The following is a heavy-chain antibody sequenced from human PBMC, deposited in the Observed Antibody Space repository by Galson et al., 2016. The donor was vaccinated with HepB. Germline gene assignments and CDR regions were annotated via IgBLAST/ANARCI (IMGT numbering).Heavy chain of an antibody. Sequence: SLRLSCAASGFTFTTYEMTWVRQAPGKGLEWISYISSYGSTIYYADSVKGRFTISRDNAENSLYLQMNSLRAEDTAVYYCARQAFTNWNPFDYWGQGTLVTVSS. CDR1: GFTFTTYE. J-gene: IGHJ4*02. CDR2: ISSYGSTI. V-gene: IGHV3-48*03. CDR3: ARQAFTNWNPFDY. D-gene: IGHD1-1*01.